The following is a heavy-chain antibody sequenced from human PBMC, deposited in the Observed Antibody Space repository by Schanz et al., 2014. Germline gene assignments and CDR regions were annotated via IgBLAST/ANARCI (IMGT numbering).Heavy chain of an antibody. V-gene: IGHV1-69*02. CDR3: ATCSGGTCHAKPVLDN. Sequence: QVQLVQSGAEVRKPGSSVRVSCKASGGSLKDLTISWVRQAPGQGPQWMGRISPLLGVANYAQEFQGRLTITADTSTSTAYMELSSLRSEDTAVYYCATCSGGTCHAKPVLDNWGQGTLVTVSS. D-gene: IGHD2-15*01. J-gene: IGHJ4*02. CDR1: GGSLKDLT. CDR2: ISPLLGVA.